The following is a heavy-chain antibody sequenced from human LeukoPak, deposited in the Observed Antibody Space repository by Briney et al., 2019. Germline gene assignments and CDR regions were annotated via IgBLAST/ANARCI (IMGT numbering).Heavy chain of an antibody. CDR3: EKDSHLDV. Sequence: PSETLSLTCTVSGGSISGTDLYWGWIRQLPGKGLEWIGNIHSTGNSFCNPSLKSRVTISIDTSKNQFSLKLSSVTAADTAVYYCEKDSHLDVWGHGTTVTVSS. V-gene: IGHV4-39*01. D-gene: IGHD2-15*01. CDR1: GGSISGTDLY. CDR2: IHSTGNS. J-gene: IGHJ6*02.